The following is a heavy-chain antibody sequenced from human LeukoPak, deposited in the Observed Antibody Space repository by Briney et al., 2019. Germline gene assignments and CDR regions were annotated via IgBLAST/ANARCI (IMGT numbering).Heavy chain of an antibody. J-gene: IGHJ3*02. CDR3: ARHESSFDAFDI. V-gene: IGHV4-30-2*01. CDR2: IYHSGST. Sequence: PSETLSLTCTVSGGSISSGGYYWSWIRQPPGKGLEWIGYIYHSGSTNYNPSLKSRVTISVDTSKNRFSLKLSSVTAADTAVYYCARHESSFDAFDIWGQGTMVTVSS. D-gene: IGHD6-13*01. CDR1: GGSISSGGYY.